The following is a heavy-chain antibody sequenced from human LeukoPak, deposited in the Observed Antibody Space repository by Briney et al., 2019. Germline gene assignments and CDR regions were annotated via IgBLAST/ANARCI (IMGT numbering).Heavy chain of an antibody. CDR1: GGTFSSYA. D-gene: IGHD3-22*01. Sequence: GSSVKVSCKASGGTFSSYAISWVRQAPGQGLEWMGGIIPIFGTANYAQKFQGRVTITADESTSTAYMELSSLRSEDTAVYYCARDTTYYYDSSGYYYSGYWGQGTLVTVSS. J-gene: IGHJ4*02. CDR2: IIPIFGTA. CDR3: ARDTTYYYDSSGYYYSGY. V-gene: IGHV1-69*01.